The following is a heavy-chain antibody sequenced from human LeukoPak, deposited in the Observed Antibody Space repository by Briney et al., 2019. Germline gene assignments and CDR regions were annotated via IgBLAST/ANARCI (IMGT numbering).Heavy chain of an antibody. CDR3: ARDCSSTSCSSPDAFDI. D-gene: IGHD2-2*01. CDR2: ISSSSSYI. CDR1: GFTFSSYS. Sequence: GGSLTLSCVASGFTFSSYSMKWVRQAPGKGLEWVSSISSSSSYIDYADSVKGRFTISRDNAKNSLYLQMRSLRAEDTAVYYCARDCSSTSCSSPDAFDIWGQGTMVTVSS. J-gene: IGHJ3*02. V-gene: IGHV3-21*01.